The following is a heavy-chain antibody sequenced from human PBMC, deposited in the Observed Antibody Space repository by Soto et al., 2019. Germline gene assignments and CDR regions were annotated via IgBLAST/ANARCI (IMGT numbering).Heavy chain of an antibody. J-gene: IGHJ4*02. Sequence: QVQRVQSGAEVKKPGSSVKVSCKASGGTFSSYTISWVRQAPGQGLEWMGRIIPILGIANYAQKFQGRVTITADKSTSTAYMELSSLRSEDTAVYYCGSGYYDSSGYYYFDYWGQGTLVTVSS. CDR3: GSGYYDSSGYYYFDY. CDR2: IIPILGIA. D-gene: IGHD3-22*01. CDR1: GGTFSSYT. V-gene: IGHV1-69*02.